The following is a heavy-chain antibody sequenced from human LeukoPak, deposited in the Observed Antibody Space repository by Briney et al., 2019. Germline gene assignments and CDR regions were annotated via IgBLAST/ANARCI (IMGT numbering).Heavy chain of an antibody. CDR2: MNPNRGNK. V-gene: IGHV1-8*01. CDR3: ASGRLYCSGGSCYYMDV. J-gene: IGHJ6*03. CDR1: GYTFTSYD. Sequence: ASVKVSCKASGYTFTSYDINWVRQAPGQGLEWMGWMNPNRGNKVYAQKFQGRVTMTRNTSISTAYMELSSLRSEDTAVYYCASGRLYCSGGSCYYMDVWGKGTTVTVSS. D-gene: IGHD2-15*01.